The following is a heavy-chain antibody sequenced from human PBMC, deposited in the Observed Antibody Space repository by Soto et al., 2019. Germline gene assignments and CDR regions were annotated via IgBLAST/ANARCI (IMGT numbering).Heavy chain of an antibody. CDR3: ARDRYGDYDGAACDY. Sequence: EASVKVSCKASGYTFTSYGISLVRQAPGQGLEWMGWISAYXXNXXXXXKXXGRVTMTTDTSTSTAYMELRSLRSDDTAVYYCARDRYGDYDGAACDYWGQGTLVTVSS. CDR1: GYTFTSYG. J-gene: IGHJ4*02. CDR2: ISAYXXNX. V-gene: IGHV1-18*04. D-gene: IGHD4-17*01.